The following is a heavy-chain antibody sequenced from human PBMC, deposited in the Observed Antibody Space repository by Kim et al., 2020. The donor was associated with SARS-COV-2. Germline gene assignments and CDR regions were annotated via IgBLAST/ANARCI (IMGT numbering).Heavy chain of an antibody. J-gene: IGHJ6*03. CDR2: INHSGST. CDR3: ARGNLRSGYYYYYMDV. Sequence: SETLSLTCAVYGGSFSGYYWSWIRQPPGKGLEWIGEINHSGSTNYNPSLKSRVTISVDTSKNQFSLKLSSVTAADTAVYYCARGNLRSGYYYYYMDVWGKGTTVTVSS. CDR1: GGSFSGYY. V-gene: IGHV4-34*01. D-gene: IGHD2-15*01.